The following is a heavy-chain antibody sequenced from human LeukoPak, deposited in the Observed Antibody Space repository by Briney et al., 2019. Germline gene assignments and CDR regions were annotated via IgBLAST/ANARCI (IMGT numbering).Heavy chain of an antibody. D-gene: IGHD3-10*01. V-gene: IGHV1-2*06. CDR2: IHPNSGGT. CDR1: GYTFTGDY. CDR3: AREAVRGGTLDY. J-gene: IGHJ4*02. Sequence: ASVKVSCKASGYTFTGDYMHWVRQAPGQGLEWMGRIHPNSGGTNYAQKFQGRVTMTRDTSISTAYMELSRLRSDDTAVYYCAREAVRGGTLDYWGQGTLVTVSS.